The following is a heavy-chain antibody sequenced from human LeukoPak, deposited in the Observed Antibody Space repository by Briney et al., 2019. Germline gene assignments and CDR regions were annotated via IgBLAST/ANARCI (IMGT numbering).Heavy chain of an antibody. Sequence: SETLSLTCTVSGYSISSGYYWGWIRQPPGKGLEWIGSIYHSGSTYYNPSLKSRVTISVDTSKNQFSLKLSSVTAADTAVYYCARGVVIAPQPFDYWGQGTLVTVSS. CDR2: IYHSGST. CDR1: GYSISSGYY. CDR3: ARGVVIAPQPFDY. V-gene: IGHV4-38-2*02. D-gene: IGHD2-21*01. J-gene: IGHJ4*02.